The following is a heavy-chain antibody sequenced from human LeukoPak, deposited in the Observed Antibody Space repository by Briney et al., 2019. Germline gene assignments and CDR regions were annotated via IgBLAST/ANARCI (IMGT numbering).Heavy chain of an antibody. J-gene: IGHJ4*02. D-gene: IGHD4-17*01. CDR1: GFTFSSYA. CDR3: AKDMTTVTYTSDY. V-gene: IGHV3-23*01. CDR2: ISGSGGST. Sequence: AGGSLRLSCAASGFTFSSYAMSWVRQAPGKGLEWVSAISGSGGSTYYADSVEGRFTISRDNSKNTLYLQMNSLRAEDTAVYYCAKDMTTVTYTSDYWGQGTLVTVSS.